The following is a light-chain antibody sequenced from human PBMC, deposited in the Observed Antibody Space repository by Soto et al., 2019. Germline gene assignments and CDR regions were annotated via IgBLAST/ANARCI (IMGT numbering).Light chain of an antibody. Sequence: DIQRTQSPSTLSASVGGGVTITCRASQSVRSWVARYQQQPGTAHKLLTYNASTLDSGGPSRVSGSGFGKEFPLTISRLQPDDFATYYCQQYDSYWTFGQGTKVDIK. CDR3: QQYDSYWT. CDR1: QSVRSW. J-gene: IGKJ1*01. V-gene: IGKV1-5*03. CDR2: NAS.